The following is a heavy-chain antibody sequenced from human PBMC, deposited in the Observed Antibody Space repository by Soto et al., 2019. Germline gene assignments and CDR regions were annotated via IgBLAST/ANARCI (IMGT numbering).Heavy chain of an antibody. CDR2: VYYSGNT. D-gene: IGHD6-13*01. Sequence: SETLSLTCTVSGGSISPYYWSWIRQPPGKGLEWIGYVYYSGNTNYNPSLESRVSISVDTSRNRFSLNLTSATAADTAVYYCARKGAAASYAHYYMDVWGRGTAVTVSS. J-gene: IGHJ6*03. V-gene: IGHV4-59*01. CDR1: GGSISPYY. CDR3: ARKGAAASYAHYYMDV.